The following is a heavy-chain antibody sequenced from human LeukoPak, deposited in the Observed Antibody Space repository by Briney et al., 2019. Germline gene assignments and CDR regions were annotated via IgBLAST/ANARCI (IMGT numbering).Heavy chain of an antibody. CDR3: ATDAGYSRRFDD. CDR2: IYHSGST. J-gene: IGHJ4*02. V-gene: IGHV4-38-2*02. D-gene: IGHD4-11*01. Sequence: KPSETLSLTCTVSGYSISSGYYWGWIRQPPGKGLEWIGSIYHSGSTYYNPSLKSRVTISVDTSKNQFSLKLSSVTAADTAVYYCATDAGYSRRFDDWGQGTLVTVSS. CDR1: GYSISSGYY.